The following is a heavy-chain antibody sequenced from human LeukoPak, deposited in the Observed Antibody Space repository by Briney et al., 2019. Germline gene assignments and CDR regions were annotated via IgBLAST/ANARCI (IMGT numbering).Heavy chain of an antibody. J-gene: IGHJ4*02. Sequence: GESLKISCKGSGYRFTSYWIGWVRQMPGKGLEWMGIIYLDDSNTRYSPSFQGQVSISADKSISTAYLHWSSLKASDTAMYYCARFPSSSYFDYWGQGTLVTVSS. V-gene: IGHV5-51*01. CDR3: ARFPSSSYFDY. CDR1: GYRFTSYW. D-gene: IGHD6-6*01. CDR2: IYLDDSNT.